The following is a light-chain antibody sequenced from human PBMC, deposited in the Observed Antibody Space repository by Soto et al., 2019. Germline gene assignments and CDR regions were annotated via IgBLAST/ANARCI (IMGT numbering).Light chain of an antibody. Sequence: QSALTQPASVSGSPGQSITISCTGTSSDIGGYNFVPWYQHHPGKAPKLMIYEVNNRPSGVSSRFSGSKSGNTASLTISGLQTEDEADYYCSSFTTSSTLVVFGGGTKLTVL. V-gene: IGLV2-14*01. CDR2: EVN. CDR1: SSDIGGYNF. CDR3: SSFTTSSTLVV. J-gene: IGLJ2*01.